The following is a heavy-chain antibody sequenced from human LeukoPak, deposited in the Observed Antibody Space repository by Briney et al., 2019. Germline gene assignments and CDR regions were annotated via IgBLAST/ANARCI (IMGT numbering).Heavy chain of an antibody. CDR1: GGSISSSSYH. V-gene: IGHV4-39*01. Sequence: SETLSLTCTVSGGSISSSSYHWGWIRQPPGKGLEWIGTIYYGGSTYYNPSLKSRVTISVDTSKKQFSLKLSSVTAADTAVYYCARGRRWLQLKFYFDYWGQGTLVTVSS. J-gene: IGHJ4*02. D-gene: IGHD5-24*01. CDR3: ARGRRWLQLKFYFDY. CDR2: IYYGGST.